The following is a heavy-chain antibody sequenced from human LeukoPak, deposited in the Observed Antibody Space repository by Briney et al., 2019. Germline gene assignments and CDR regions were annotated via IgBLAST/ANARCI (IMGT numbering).Heavy chain of an antibody. CDR3: AREIGYSYANDAFDI. D-gene: IGHD5-18*01. Sequence: ASVKVSCKASGYTFTSYYMHWVRQPPGQGLEWMGIINHSGGSTSYPQKFQGRVTMTRDASTITVYMELSSLRSEDTAVYYCAREIGYSYANDAFDIWGQGTMVTVPS. J-gene: IGHJ3*02. CDR1: GYTFTSYY. CDR2: INHSGGST. V-gene: IGHV1-46*01.